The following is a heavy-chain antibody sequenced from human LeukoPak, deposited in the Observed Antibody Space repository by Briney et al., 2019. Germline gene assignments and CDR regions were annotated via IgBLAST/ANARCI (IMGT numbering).Heavy chain of an antibody. CDR2: IYHSGST. D-gene: IGHD1-26*01. J-gene: IGHJ6*03. CDR3: ARGARRGSYSGYYYYYMDV. V-gene: IGHV4-4*02. CDR1: GGSISSSNW. Sequence: SGTLSLTCAVSGGSISSSNWWSWVRQPPGKGLEWFGEIYHSGSTNYTPSLNSRVTISVDNSKNQFSLKLSSVTAADTAVYYCARGARRGSYSGYYYYYMDVWGKGTTVTVSS.